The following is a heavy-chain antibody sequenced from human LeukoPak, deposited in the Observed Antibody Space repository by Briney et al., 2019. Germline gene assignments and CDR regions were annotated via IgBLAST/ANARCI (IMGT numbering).Heavy chain of an antibody. V-gene: IGHV1-2*02. J-gene: IGHJ3*02. D-gene: IGHD3-22*01. CDR3: ARQDDYYDSSGYSNDAFDI. Sequence: ASVKVSCKASGYTFTGYYMHWVRHAPGQGLEWMGWINPNSGGTNYAQKFQGRVTMTRDTSISTAYMELSRLRSDNTAVYYCARQDDYYDSSGYSNDAFDIWGQGTMVTVSS. CDR2: INPNSGGT. CDR1: GYTFTGYY.